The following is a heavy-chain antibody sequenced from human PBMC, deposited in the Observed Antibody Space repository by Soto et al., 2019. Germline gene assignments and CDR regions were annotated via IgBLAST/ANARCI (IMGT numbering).Heavy chain of an antibody. J-gene: IGHJ4*02. CDR3: SSRGDGYNSRGYYFDY. Sequence: NPSETLSLTCAVYGGSFSGYYWSWIRQPPGKGLEWIGEINHSGSTNYNLSLKSRVTISVDTSKNQFSLKLSSVTAADTAVYYCSSRGDGYNSRGYYFDYWGQGTLVTVSS. D-gene: IGHD6-25*01. CDR1: GGSFSGYY. V-gene: IGHV4-34*01. CDR2: INHSGST.